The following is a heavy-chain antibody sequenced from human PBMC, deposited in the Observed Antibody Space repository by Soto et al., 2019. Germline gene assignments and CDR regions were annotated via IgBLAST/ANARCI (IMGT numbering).Heavy chain of an antibody. Sequence: GGSLRLSCAASGFTFSSYGMHWVRQAPGKGLEWVAVISYDGSNKYYADSVKGRFTISRDNSKNTLYLQMNSLRAEDMAVYYCAKDSRIVVVTAPYDYWGQGSLVTVSS. D-gene: IGHD2-21*02. J-gene: IGHJ4*02. CDR1: GFTFSSYG. CDR2: ISYDGSNK. V-gene: IGHV3-30*18. CDR3: AKDSRIVVVTAPYDY.